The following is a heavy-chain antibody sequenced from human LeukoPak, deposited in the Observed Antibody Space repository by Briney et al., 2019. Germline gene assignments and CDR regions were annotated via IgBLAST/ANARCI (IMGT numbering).Heavy chain of an antibody. D-gene: IGHD3-3*01. V-gene: IGHV3-30-3*01. CDR1: GFTFSSYA. CDR3: ARVSYDFWSGYYIGMDV. J-gene: IGHJ6*02. Sequence: GGSLRLSCAASGFTFSSYAMHWVRQAPGKGLEWVAVIPYDGSNKYYADSVKGRFTISRDNSKNTLYLQMNSLRAEDTAVYYCARVSYDFWSGYYIGMDVWGQGTTVTVSS. CDR2: IPYDGSNK.